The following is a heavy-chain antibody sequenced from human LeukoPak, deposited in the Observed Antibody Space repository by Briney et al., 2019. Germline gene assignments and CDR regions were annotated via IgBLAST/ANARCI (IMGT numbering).Heavy chain of an antibody. CDR1: GGTFSSYA. D-gene: IGHD3-10*01. V-gene: IGHV1-69*06. CDR2: TIPIFGSA. J-gene: IGHJ6*03. Sequence: SVKVSCKASGGTFSSYAISWVRQAPGQGLEWMGGTIPIFGSAKYAQKFQGRVTITADKSTTTAYMEVSSLRSEDTAVYYCARFVCYYGSGSISTTCYYYMDIWGKGTTVTVSS. CDR3: ARFVCYYGSGSISTTCYYYMDI.